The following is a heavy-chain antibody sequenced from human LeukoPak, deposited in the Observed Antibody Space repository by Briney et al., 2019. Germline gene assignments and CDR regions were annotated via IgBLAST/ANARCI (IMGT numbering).Heavy chain of an antibody. Sequence: GGSLRLSCAASGFTFSSYAMSWVRQAPGKGLEGVSAISGSGGSTYYADSVKGRFTISRDSSKNTLYLQMNSLRAEDTAVYYCASTATVVVPAAIRYWGQGTLVTVSS. V-gene: IGHV3-23*01. CDR1: GFTFSSYA. J-gene: IGHJ4*02. CDR3: ASTATVVVPAAIRY. D-gene: IGHD2-2*01. CDR2: ISGSGGST.